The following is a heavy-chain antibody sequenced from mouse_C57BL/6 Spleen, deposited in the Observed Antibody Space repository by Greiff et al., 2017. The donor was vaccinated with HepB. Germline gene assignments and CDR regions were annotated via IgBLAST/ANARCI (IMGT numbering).Heavy chain of an antibody. CDR3: ASPYYGSSFDY. J-gene: IGHJ2*01. CDR2: IYPGDGDT. D-gene: IGHD1-1*01. Sequence: QVQLQQSGAELVKPGASVKISCKASGYAFSSYWMNWVKQRPGKGLEWIGQIYPGDGDTNYNGKFKGKATLTADKSSSTAYMQLSSLTSEDSAVYFCASPYYGSSFDYWGQGTTLTVSS. V-gene: IGHV1-80*01. CDR1: GYAFSSYW.